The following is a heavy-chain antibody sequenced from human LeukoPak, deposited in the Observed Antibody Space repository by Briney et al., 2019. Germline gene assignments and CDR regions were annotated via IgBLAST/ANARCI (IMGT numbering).Heavy chain of an antibody. CDR3: ARTSTVVTQFDY. J-gene: IGHJ4*02. CDR1: GFTFSSYE. D-gene: IGHD4-23*01. CDR2: ISSSGSTI. V-gene: IGHV3-48*03. Sequence: PGGSLRLSCPASGFTFSSYEMNWVRQAPGKGLEWVSYISSSGSTIYYADSVKGRFTISRDNAKNSLYLQMNSLRAEDTAVYYCARTSTVVTQFDYWGQGTLVTVSS.